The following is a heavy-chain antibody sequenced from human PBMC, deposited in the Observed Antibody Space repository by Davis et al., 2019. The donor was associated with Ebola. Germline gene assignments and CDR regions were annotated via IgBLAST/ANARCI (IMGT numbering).Heavy chain of an antibody. CDR1: GYTFTGYY. Sequence: ASVKVSCKASGYTFTGYYMHWVRQAPGQGLEWMGWINPNSGGTNYAQKLQGRVTMTTDTSTSTAYMELRSLRSDDTAVYYCARGMRSELELGMIVGRHAFDIWGQGTMVTVSS. D-gene: IGHD1-7*01. J-gene: IGHJ3*02. V-gene: IGHV1-2*02. CDR2: INPNSGGT. CDR3: ARGMRSELELGMIVGRHAFDI.